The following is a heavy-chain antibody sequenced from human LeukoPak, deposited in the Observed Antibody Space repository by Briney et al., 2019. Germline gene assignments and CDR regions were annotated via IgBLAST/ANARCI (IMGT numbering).Heavy chain of an antibody. D-gene: IGHD2-21*02. CDR1: GYTFTSYD. CDR2: MNPNSGNT. V-gene: IGHV1-8*01. J-gene: IGHJ4*02. Sequence: ASVKVSCKASGYTFTSYDINWVRQATGQGLEWMGWMNPNSGNTGYAQKFQGRVTMTRNTSISTAYMELSSLRSEDTAVYYCARSFCGGDCSTFRYYFDYWGQGTLVTVSS. CDR3: ARSFCGGDCSTFRYYFDY.